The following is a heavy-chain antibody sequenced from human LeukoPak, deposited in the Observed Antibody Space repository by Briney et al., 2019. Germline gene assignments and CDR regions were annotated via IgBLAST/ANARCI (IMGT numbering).Heavy chain of an antibody. CDR2: INPNSGDT. CDR1: GYTFTGYY. J-gene: IGHJ4*02. Sequence: ASVKVSCKASGYTFTGYYLHWARQAPGQGLEWMGWINPNSGDTNYAQKFQGRVTMTRDTTISTAYMELSRLRSDDTAVFYCATLMAHLDYWGQGTLVTVSS. CDR3: ATLMAHLDY. D-gene: IGHD2-8*01. V-gene: IGHV1-2*02.